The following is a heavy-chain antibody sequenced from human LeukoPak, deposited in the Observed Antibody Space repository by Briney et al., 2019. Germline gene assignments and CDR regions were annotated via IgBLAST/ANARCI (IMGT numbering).Heavy chain of an antibody. CDR3: AREASLYYHYYMDV. CDR1: GYNFTDYY. V-gene: IGHV1-2*06. Sequence: ASVKVSCKASGYNFTDYYIHWVRQAPGQGLEWVGRIKPYSGGTTYAQKFQGRVTMTRDTSITTAYMELHRLTSDDTAVYYCAREASLYYHYYMDVWAKGTTVTVSS. CDR2: IKPYSGGT. J-gene: IGHJ6*03.